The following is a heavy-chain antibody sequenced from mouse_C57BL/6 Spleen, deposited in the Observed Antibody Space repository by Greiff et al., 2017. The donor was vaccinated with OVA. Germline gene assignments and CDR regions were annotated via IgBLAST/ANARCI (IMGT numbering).Heavy chain of an antibody. Sequence: VKLMESGPELVKPGASVKISCKASGYAFSSSWMNWVKQRPGKGLEWIGRIYPGDGDTNYNGKFKGKATLTADKSSSTADMQLSSLTSEDSAVYFCARAGRGALDYWGQGTSVTVSS. CDR1: GYAFSSSW. J-gene: IGHJ4*01. V-gene: IGHV1-82*01. CDR3: ARAGRGALDY. D-gene: IGHD3-1*01. CDR2: IYPGDGDT.